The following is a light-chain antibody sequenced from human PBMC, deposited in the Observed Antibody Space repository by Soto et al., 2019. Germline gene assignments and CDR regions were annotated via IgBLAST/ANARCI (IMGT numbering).Light chain of an antibody. CDR3: QQYKNQTQR. V-gene: IGKV3-15*01. CDR2: GAS. Sequence: TLALATLSPSLYDTAPISFRASQSVSSNLAWYQQKPGQAPRLLIYGASTRATGIPSRFSGSGSGTEFTLTISSLQSEDFAVYCCQQYKNQTQRFGEGSKVDIK. J-gene: IGKJ1*01. CDR1: QSVSSN.